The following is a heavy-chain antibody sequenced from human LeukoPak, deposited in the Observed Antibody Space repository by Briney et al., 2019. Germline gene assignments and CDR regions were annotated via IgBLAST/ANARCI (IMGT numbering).Heavy chain of an antibody. CDR2: ISYDGNYK. V-gene: IGHV3-30*03. CDR3: ARGTDYYYGMDV. D-gene: IGHD4-17*01. J-gene: IGHJ6*02. Sequence: GGSLRLSCAASGFTFSNYGIHWVRQAPGKGLEWVAVISYDGNYKYYTDSMRGRVTISRDNSKNTLYLQMNSLRVEDTAVYYCARGTDYYYGMDVWGQGTTVTVSS. CDR1: GFTFSNYG.